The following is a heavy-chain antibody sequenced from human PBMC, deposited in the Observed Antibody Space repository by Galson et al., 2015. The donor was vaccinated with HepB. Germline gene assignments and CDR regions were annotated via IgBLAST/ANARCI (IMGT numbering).Heavy chain of an antibody. CDR3: ARVSGWYYFDY. Sequence: ETLSLTCAVYGGSFSGYYWSWIRQPPGKGLEWIGEINHSGSTNYNPSLKSRVTISVDTSKNQFSLKLSSVTAADTAVYYCARVSGWYYFDYWGQGTLVTVSS. CDR1: GGSFSGYY. CDR2: INHSGST. J-gene: IGHJ4*02. V-gene: IGHV4-34*01. D-gene: IGHD6-19*01.